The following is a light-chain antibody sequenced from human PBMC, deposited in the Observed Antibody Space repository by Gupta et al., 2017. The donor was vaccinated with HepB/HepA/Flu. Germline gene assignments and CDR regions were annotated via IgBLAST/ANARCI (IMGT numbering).Light chain of an antibody. CDR2: WAS. J-gene: IGKJ2*04. V-gene: IGKV4-1*01. CDR1: QSVLYSSNNKNY. CDR3: HQYYSKCS. Sequence: DIVMTQSPDSLAVSMGERATINCKSSQSVLYSSNNKNYLAWYQQKPGQPPKLLIYWASTRQSGVPDRCSGSGSGTDFTLTISSLQAEDVAVYYCHQYYSKCSFGQGTKLEIK.